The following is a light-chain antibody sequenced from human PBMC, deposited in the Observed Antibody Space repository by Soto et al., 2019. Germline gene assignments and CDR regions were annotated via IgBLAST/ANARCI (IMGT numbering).Light chain of an antibody. CDR1: SSNIGAGYD. CDR2: GNS. V-gene: IGLV1-40*01. J-gene: IGLJ3*02. CDR3: QSYDSSLSAL. Sequence: QSVLTQPPSVSGAPGQRVTISCTGSSSNIGAGYDVHWYQQHPGKAPKLIIYGNSNRPSGVPDRFSGSKSGTSASLAISGLQAEDEADYYCQSYDSSLSALFGGGTKLTVL.